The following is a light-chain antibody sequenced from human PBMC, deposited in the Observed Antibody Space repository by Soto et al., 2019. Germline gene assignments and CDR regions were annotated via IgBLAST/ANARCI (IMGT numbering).Light chain of an antibody. Sequence: QSVLTQPASVSGSPGQSITISCTGTSSDVGGYNYVSWYQQHSGKAPKVVIYEVSNRPSWISNRFSGSKSGNTASLTISGLQAEDEADYYCSSYTSSSTLVFGGGTKVTVL. CDR2: EVS. CDR3: SSYTSSSTLV. CDR1: SSDVGGYNY. J-gene: IGLJ2*01. V-gene: IGLV2-14*01.